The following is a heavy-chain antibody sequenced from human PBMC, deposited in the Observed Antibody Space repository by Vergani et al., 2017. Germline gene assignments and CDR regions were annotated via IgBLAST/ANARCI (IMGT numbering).Heavy chain of an antibody. CDR3: ARDREVVDYYFDY. D-gene: IGHD2-15*01. Sequence: VQLVPSGAEVKKPGASVKVSCKASGYTFTGYYMHWVRQAPGQGLEWMGWINPNSGSTNYAQKFQGWVTMTRDTSISTAYMELSRLRSDDTAVYYCARDREVVDYYFDYWGQGTLVTVSS. J-gene: IGHJ4*02. CDR1: GYTFTGYY. V-gene: IGHV1-2*04. CDR2: INPNSGST.